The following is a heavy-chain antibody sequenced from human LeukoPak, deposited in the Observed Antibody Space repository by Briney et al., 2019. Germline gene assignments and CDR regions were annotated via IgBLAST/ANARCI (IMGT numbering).Heavy chain of an antibody. Sequence: SETLSLTCTVSGGSISSYYWSWIRQPPGKGLEWIGYIYYSGSTNYNPSLKSRVTISVDTSKNQFSLKLSSVTAADTAVYYCARWAPGYCSRTTCPLDYWGQGTLVTVSS. D-gene: IGHD2-2*01. V-gene: IGHV4-59*01. CDR1: GGSISSYY. J-gene: IGHJ4*02. CDR3: ARWAPGYCSRTTCPLDY. CDR2: IYYSGST.